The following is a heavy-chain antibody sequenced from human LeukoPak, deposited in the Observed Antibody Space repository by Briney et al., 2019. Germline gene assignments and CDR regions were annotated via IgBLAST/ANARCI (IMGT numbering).Heavy chain of an antibody. Sequence: PSETLSLTCTVYDGSFSGYYWSWIRQPPGKGLEWVGEINHSGSTNYNPSLKSRVTISVDTSKNQFSLKLTSVTAADTAVYYCARTYYGNSEFSFDYWGQGTLVTVSS. CDR1: DGSFSGYY. D-gene: IGHD3-10*01. CDR3: ARTYYGNSEFSFDY. CDR2: INHSGST. J-gene: IGHJ4*02. V-gene: IGHV4-34*01.